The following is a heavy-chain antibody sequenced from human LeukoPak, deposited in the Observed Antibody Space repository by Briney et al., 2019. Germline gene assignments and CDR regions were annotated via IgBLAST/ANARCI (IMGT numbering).Heavy chain of an antibody. V-gene: IGHV3-33*01. J-gene: IGHJ5*02. D-gene: IGHD6-13*01. CDR2: IWYDGSNK. Sequence: PGGSLRLSCAASGFTFSSYGMHWVRQAPGKGLEWVAVIWYDGSNKYYADSVKGRFTISRDNSKNTLYLQMNSLRAEDTAVYYCARDQALGQLAGYNWFDPWGQGTLVTVSS. CDR1: GFTFSSYG. CDR3: ARDQALGQLAGYNWFDP.